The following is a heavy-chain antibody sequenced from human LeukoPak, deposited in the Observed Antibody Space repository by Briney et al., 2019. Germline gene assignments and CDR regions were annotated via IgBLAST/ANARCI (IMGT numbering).Heavy chain of an antibody. V-gene: IGHV3-30*04. CDR1: GFTFSSYA. CDR2: ISYDGSNK. J-gene: IGHJ3*02. D-gene: IGHD6-19*01. CDR3: ARDEQWPNDAFDI. Sequence: GGSLRLSCAASGFTFSSYAMHWVRQAPGKGLEWVAVISYDGSNKYYADSVKGRFTISRDNSKNTLYLQMNSLRAEGTAVYYCARDEQWPNDAFDIWGQGTMVTVSS.